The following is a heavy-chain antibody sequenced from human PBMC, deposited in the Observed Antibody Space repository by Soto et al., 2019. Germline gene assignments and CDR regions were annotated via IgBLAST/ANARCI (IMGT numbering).Heavy chain of an antibody. D-gene: IGHD2-8*01. J-gene: IGHJ1*01. Sequence: GASVKVSCKASGYTFASYDRNWVRQATGQGLEWMGWMNPNSGNTGYAQKFQGRVTMTRNTSISTAYMELSSLRSEDAAVYYCATCEWGYCTHFQHWGQGTLLTVSS. CDR2: MNPNSGNT. V-gene: IGHV1-8*01. CDR1: GYTFASYD. CDR3: ATCEWGYCTHFQH.